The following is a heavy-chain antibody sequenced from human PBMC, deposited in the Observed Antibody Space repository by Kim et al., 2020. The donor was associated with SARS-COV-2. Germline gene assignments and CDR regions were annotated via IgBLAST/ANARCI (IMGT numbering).Heavy chain of an antibody. Sequence: ASVKVSCKASGYTFTNYDISWVRQAPGQGLEWMGWISAYNGNTNYAQKFQDRVTMTTDTSTTTAYMEMRSLTSDDTAVYYCARGWELDYWGQGTLVTVSS. CDR3: ARGWELDY. CDR2: ISAYNGNT. J-gene: IGHJ4*02. D-gene: IGHD1-26*01. CDR1: GYTFTNYD. V-gene: IGHV1-18*01.